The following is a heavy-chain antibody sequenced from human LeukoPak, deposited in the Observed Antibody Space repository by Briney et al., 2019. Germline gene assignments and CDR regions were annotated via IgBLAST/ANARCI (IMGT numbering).Heavy chain of an antibody. CDR1: GFTLSSYG. CDR3: ARGGSGATRDDTFDI. J-gene: IGHJ3*02. CDR2: IRYDGSNK. V-gene: IGHV3-30*02. D-gene: IGHD3-16*01. Sequence: GGSLRLSCAASGFTLSSYGIHWVRQAPGKGLERVSFIRYDGSNKYYADSVKGRFTISRDNSKNTLYLQMNSLRAEDTAVYYCARGGSGATRDDTFDIWGQGTMVTVSS.